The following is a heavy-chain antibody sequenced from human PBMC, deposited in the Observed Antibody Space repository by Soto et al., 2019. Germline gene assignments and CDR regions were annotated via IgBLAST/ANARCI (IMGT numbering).Heavy chain of an antibody. Sequence: SETLSLTCTVSGGSTSSGDYYWSWIRQPPGKGLEWIGYIYYSGGTYYNPSLKSRVTISVDTSKNQFSLKLSSVTAADTAVYYCAREYSSGYYFDYWGQGTLVTVSS. CDR2: IYYSGGT. CDR1: GGSTSSGDYY. J-gene: IGHJ4*02. V-gene: IGHV4-30-4*01. CDR3: AREYSSGYYFDY. D-gene: IGHD3-22*01.